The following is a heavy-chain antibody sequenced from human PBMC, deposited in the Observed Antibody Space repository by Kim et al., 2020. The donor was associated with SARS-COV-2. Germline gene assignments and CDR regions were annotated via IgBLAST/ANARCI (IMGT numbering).Heavy chain of an antibody. CDR3: ARLGEVGGGDY. CDR1: GYSISSGYY. CDR2: IYHSGST. J-gene: IGHJ4*02. Sequence: SETLSLTCTVSGYSISSGYYCCLRRQPPGEGLEWIGSIYHSGSTYYNPSIKSRVTISVDTNKNQFSLTLSSVTAADTAVYYCARLGEVGGGDYWGQGTLVTVSS. V-gene: IGHV4-38-2*02. D-gene: IGHD1-26*01.